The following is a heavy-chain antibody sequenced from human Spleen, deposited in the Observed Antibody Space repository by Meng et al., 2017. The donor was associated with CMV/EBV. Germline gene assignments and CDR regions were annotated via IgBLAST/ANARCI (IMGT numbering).Heavy chain of an antibody. D-gene: IGHD6-13*01. CDR3: ARSRLAAAGLFDY. CDR1: GFTFDDYA. V-gene: IGHV3-9*01. Sequence: SLKISCAASGFTFDDYAMHWVQQAPGKGLEWVSGISWNSGSIGYADSVKGRFTISRDNAKNSLYLQMNSLRAEDTALYYCARSRLAAAGLFDYWGQGTLVTVSS. CDR2: ISWNSGSI. J-gene: IGHJ4*02.